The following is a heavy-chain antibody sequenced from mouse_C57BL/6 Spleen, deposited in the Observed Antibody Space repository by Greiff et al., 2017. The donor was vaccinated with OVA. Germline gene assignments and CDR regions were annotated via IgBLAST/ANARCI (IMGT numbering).Heavy chain of an antibody. CDR2: ISGGGGNT. CDR1: GFTFSSYT. D-gene: IGHD2-3*01. J-gene: IGHJ1*03. Sequence: EVQLVESGGGLVKPGGSLKLSCAASGFTFSSYTMSWVRQTPEKRLEWVATISGGGGNTYYPDSVKGRFTISRDNAKNTLYLQMSSLRSEDTALYYCARPNDGYFYWYFDVWGKGTTVTVSS. CDR3: ARPNDGYFYWYFDV. V-gene: IGHV5-9*01.